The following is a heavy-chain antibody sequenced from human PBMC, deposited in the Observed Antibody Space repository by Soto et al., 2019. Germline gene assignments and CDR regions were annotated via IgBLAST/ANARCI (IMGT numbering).Heavy chain of an antibody. CDR3: ARDPDGSGSLWGFMDV. CDR2: IWYDGSNK. D-gene: IGHD3-10*01. J-gene: IGHJ6*02. CDR1: GFTFSSYG. V-gene: IGHV3-33*01. Sequence: GESLKISCAASGFTFSSYGMHWVRQAPGKGLEWVAVIWYDGSNKYYADSVKGRFTISRDNSKNTLYLQMNSLRAEDTAVYYCARDPDGSGSLWGFMDVWGQGTTVTVSS.